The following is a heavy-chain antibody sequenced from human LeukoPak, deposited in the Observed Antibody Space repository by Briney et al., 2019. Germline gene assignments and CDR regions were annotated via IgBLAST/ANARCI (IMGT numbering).Heavy chain of an antibody. CDR1: GFTFSSYG. D-gene: IGHD3-22*01. V-gene: IGHV3-23*01. Sequence: GGSLRLSCAASGFTFSSYGMSWVRQAPGKGLEWVSAISGSGGSTYYADSVKGRFTISRDNSKNTLYLQMNSLRAEDTAVYYCAKGGYYYDSSGYYFVYWGQGTLVTVSS. J-gene: IGHJ4*02. CDR2: ISGSGGST. CDR3: AKGGYYYDSSGYYFVY.